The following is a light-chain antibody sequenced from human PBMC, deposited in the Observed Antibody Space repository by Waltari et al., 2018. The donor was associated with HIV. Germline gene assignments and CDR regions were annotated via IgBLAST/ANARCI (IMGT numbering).Light chain of an antibody. V-gene: IGKV2-28*01. CDR3: MQALQTPWT. Sequence: DIVLTQSPLSLPVTPGEPASTTCRSSQSLLHSNGYNYLDWYLQKPGQSPQLPIYLGSNRASGVPDRFSGRGSGTDCTLKISRVEAEDVGVYYCMQALQTPWTFGQGTKVEIK. CDR1: QSLLHSNGYNY. CDR2: LGS. J-gene: IGKJ1*01.